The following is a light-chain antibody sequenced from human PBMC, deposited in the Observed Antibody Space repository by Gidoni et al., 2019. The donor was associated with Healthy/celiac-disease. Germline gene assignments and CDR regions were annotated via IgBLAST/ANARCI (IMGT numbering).Light chain of an antibody. J-gene: IGKJ2*01. CDR3: QQYNNWHT. CDR2: GAS. CDR1: QSVSSN. V-gene: IGKV3-15*01. Sequence: TLSVSPGERATLSCRASQSVSSNLAWYQQKPGQAPRLLIYGASTRATGIPARFSGSGSGTEFTLTISSLQSEDFAVYYCQQYNNWHTFGQGTKLEIK.